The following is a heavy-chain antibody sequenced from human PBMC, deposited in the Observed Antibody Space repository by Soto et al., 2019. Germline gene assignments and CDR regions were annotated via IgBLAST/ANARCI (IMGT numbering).Heavy chain of an antibody. CDR1: GFTFSSYG. CDR2: ISYDGSNK. D-gene: IGHD2-15*01. V-gene: IGHV3-30*18. J-gene: IGHJ4*02. CDR3: AKDNTHCSGGSCYGCDY. Sequence: LRLSCAASGFTFSSYGMHWVRQAPGKGLEWVAVISYDGSNKHYADSVKGRFTISRDNSKNTLYLQMDSLRAEDTAVYYCAKDNTHCSGGSCYGCDYWGQGTLVTVSS.